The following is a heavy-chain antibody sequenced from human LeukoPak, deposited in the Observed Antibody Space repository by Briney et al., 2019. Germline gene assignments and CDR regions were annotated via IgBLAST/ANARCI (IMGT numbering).Heavy chain of an antibody. V-gene: IGHV4-4*07. D-gene: IGHD3-22*01. J-gene: IGHJ4*02. Sequence: SETLSLTCTVSGGSLSSYYWSWVRQPAGKGLEWIGRIYTSGSTKYNPSLTSRVTLSVDTSNNQFSLKLSSVTAADTAVYYCARDDYYDSSGYYPFAYWGQGTLVTVSS. CDR2: IYTSGST. CDR3: ARDDYYDSSGYYPFAY. CDR1: GGSLSSYY.